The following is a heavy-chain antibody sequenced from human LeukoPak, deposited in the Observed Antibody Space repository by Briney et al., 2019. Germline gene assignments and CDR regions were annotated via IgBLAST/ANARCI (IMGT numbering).Heavy chain of an antibody. V-gene: IGHV1-2*02. D-gene: IGHD6-13*01. J-gene: IGHJ4*02. CDR1: GYTFTDYY. Sequence: ASVKVSCKASGYTFTDYYMHWVRQAPGQGLEWMGWIDPNTGGANYAQKFQDRVTMTGDTSISTASMELNRLRSDDTAVYYCARVVAGVGAAFDYWGQGTLVTVSS. CDR2: IDPNTGGA. CDR3: ARVVAGVGAAFDY.